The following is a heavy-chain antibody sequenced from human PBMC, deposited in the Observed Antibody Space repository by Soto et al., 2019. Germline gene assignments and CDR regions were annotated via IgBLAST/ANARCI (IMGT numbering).Heavy chain of an antibody. CDR3: ARHRAATTNWFDP. V-gene: IGHV4-39*01. J-gene: IGHJ5*02. D-gene: IGHD2-15*01. CDR2: IYYSGST. Sequence: QLQLQESGPGLVKPSETLSLTCTVSGGSISSSSYYWGWIRQPPGKGLEWIGSIYYSGSTYYNPSLKSRVTISVDTSKNQFSLKLSSVTAADPAVYYCARHRAATTNWFDPWGQGTLVTVSS. CDR1: GGSISSSSYY.